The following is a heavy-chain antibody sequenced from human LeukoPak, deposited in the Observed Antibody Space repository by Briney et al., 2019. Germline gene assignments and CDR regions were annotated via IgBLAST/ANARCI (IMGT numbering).Heavy chain of an antibody. CDR3: ARGRDLATIYDY. CDR2: ISSSSSYI. D-gene: IGHD5-12*01. V-gene: IGHV3-21*01. J-gene: IGHJ4*02. Sequence: GGSLRLSCAASGFTSSSYSMNWVRQAPGKGLEWVSSISSSSSYIYYADSVKGRFTISRDNAKNSLYLQMNSLRAEDTAVYYCARGRDLATIYDYWGQGTLVTVSS. CDR1: GFTSSSYS.